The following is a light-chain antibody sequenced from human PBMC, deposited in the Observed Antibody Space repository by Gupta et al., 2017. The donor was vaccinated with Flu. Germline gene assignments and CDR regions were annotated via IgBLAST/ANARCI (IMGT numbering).Light chain of an antibody. J-gene: IGKJ2*01. CDR2: GFS. Sequence: VNLGPPASLPCRSSQSLVPSDGNTYLTWFQARPGQSTWSRIYGFSNRASGVPDRFSGSGSGTXFTLKIXRVEAADVGVNECMKAKHRLYTSGXGTKMEIK. CDR1: QSLVPSDGNTY. CDR3: MKAKHRLYT. V-gene: IGKV2-30*02.